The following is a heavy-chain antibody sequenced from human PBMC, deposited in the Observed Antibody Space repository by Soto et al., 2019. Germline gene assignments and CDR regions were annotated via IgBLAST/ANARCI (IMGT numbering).Heavy chain of an antibody. V-gene: IGHV4-59*08. CDR3: ARHSLDWNFSYFDY. J-gene: IGHJ4*02. Sequence: LETLSLTCTVSGGSISSYYWSWIRQPPGKGLEWIGYIYYSGSTNYNPSLKSRVTISVDTSKNQFSLKLSSVTAADTAVYYCARHSLDWNFSYFDYWGQGTLVTVSS. D-gene: IGHD1-7*01. CDR1: GGSISSYY. CDR2: IYYSGST.